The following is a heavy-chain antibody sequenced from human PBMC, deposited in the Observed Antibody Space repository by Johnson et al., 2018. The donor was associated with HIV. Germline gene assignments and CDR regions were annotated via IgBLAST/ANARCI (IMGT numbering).Heavy chain of an antibody. CDR1: GFTVSDYY. CDR2: ISDSGTTI. CDR3: AKDRSRLHDAFDI. D-gene: IGHD5-24*01. V-gene: IGHV3-11*04. J-gene: IGHJ3*02. Sequence: QVQLVESGGGLIEPGGSLRLSCAASGFTVSDYYMSWIRQTLGKGLEWVSYISDSGTTIYYADSVKGRFTISRDTAKNTLYLQMNTLGAEDTAVYYCAKDRSRLHDAFDIWGQGTMVTVSS.